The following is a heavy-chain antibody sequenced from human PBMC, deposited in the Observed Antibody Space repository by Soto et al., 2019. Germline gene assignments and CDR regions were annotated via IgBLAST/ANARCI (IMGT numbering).Heavy chain of an antibody. CDR2: IIPISGRT. J-gene: IGHJ4*02. V-gene: IGHV1-69*01. D-gene: IGHD5-12*01. CDR1: GGTFSSLG. CDR3: ATRGTQGRWLEFADY. Sequence: QVQLLQSGAEVKRPGSSVKVSCEASGGTFSSLGFTWVRQAPGQGLEWMGGIIPISGRTTFAQKFQGRVTITADESTRATYMELTTLTSDDTAMYYCATRGTQGRWLEFADYWCQGTLVTVSS.